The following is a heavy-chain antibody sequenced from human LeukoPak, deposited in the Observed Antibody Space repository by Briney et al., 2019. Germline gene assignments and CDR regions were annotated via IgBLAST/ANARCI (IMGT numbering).Heavy chain of an antibody. J-gene: IGHJ4*02. Sequence: GGSLRLSCAASGFTVSSHDIHWVRQPTGKGLEWVSDVGIAGDIYYAGSVKGRFTISRENAKNSLFLQMNSLRAGDTAVYYCARVLRGGGGFDYWGQGTLVTVSS. CDR3: ARVLRGGGGFDY. D-gene: IGHD3-10*01. CDR1: GFTVSSHD. V-gene: IGHV3-13*04. CDR2: VGIAGDI.